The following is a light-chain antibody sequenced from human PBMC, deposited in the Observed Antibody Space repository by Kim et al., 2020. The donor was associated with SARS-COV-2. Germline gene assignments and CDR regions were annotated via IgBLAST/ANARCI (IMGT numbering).Light chain of an antibody. Sequence: DIQMTQSPSSLSASVGDRVTITCRASQDISRYLNWYQQKPGKAPKLLIYTASSLQSGVPSRFTGSGSETDFTLTISSLQPEDFATYYCQQTYSASRTFWQGSKVDSK. J-gene: IGKJ1*01. CDR1: QDISRY. V-gene: IGKV1-39*01. CDR2: TAS. CDR3: QQTYSASRT.